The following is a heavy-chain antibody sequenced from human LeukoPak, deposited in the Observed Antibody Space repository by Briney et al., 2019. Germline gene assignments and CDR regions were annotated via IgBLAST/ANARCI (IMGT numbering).Heavy chain of an antibody. CDR2: IGGSGGST. D-gene: IGHD6-19*01. V-gene: IGHV3-23*01. Sequence: AGGSLRLSCAASGFSFSSYAMNWVRQAPGKGLEWVSVIGGSGGSTSYADSVKGRFTISRDNSKNTLYLQMNSLRAEDTAVYFCAKVRYSSGWYDFDYWGQGPLVTVSS. CDR3: AKVRYSSGWYDFDY. J-gene: IGHJ4*02. CDR1: GFSFSSYA.